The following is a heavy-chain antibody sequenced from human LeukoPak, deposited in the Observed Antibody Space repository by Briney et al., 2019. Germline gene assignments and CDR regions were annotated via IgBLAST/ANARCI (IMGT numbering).Heavy chain of an antibody. CDR2: MYYSGST. V-gene: IGHV4-39*01. CDR1: GGSLSSNSYY. CDR3: ARHYYDSSGYYPWYFDY. J-gene: IGHJ4*02. Sequence: SETLSLTCTVSGGSLSSNSYYWGWIRQAPGKGLEWIGSMYYSGSTYYNQSLKSRVTISVDTSENHFSLKLTSVTAADTAVYYCARHYYDSSGYYPWYFDYWGQGTLVTVSS. D-gene: IGHD3-22*01.